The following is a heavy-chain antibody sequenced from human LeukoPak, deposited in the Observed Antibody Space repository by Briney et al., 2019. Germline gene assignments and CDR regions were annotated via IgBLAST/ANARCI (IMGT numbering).Heavy chain of an antibody. CDR1: GVSMNPYK. Sequence: SETLSLTCTVSGVSMNPYKWTWIRQPPGKGLEWIGQISYTGSTNYNPSLNSRVTISRDTSKNHFSLQLSSVTAADTAVYFCARGRVSSSTWHSTYYYYFYMDVWGKGTTVTVSS. D-gene: IGHD4-11*01. CDR3: ARGRVSSSTWHSTYYYYFYMDV. V-gene: IGHV4-59*01. CDR2: ISYTGST. J-gene: IGHJ6*03.